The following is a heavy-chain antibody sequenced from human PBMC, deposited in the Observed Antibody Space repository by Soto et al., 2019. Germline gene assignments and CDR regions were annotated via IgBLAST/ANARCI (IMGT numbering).Heavy chain of an antibody. D-gene: IGHD3-3*01. V-gene: IGHV3-30-3*01. J-gene: IGHJ4*02. CDR3: ARDPSDDDFWSGYPDY. CDR2: ISYDGSNK. CDR1: GFTFSSYA. Sequence: QVQLVESGGGVVQPGRSLRLSCAASGFTFSSYAMHWVRQAPGKGLEWVAVISYDGSNKYYADSVKGRFTISRDNSKNTLYLQMNSLRAEDTAVYYCARDPSDDDFWSGYPDYWGQGPLVTVSS.